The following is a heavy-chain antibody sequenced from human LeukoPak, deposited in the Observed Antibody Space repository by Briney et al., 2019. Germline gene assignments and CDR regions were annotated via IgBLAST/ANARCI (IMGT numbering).Heavy chain of an antibody. D-gene: IGHD3-22*01. CDR2: ISYDGSNK. Sequence: GGSLRLSCAASGFTFSSHAMHWVRQAPGKGLEWVAVISYDGSNKYYADSVKGRFTISRDNSKNTLYLQMNSLRAEDTAVYYCARCYDSSGYADYWGQGTLVTVSS. CDR3: ARCYDSSGYADY. J-gene: IGHJ4*02. V-gene: IGHV3-30*04. CDR1: GFTFSSHA.